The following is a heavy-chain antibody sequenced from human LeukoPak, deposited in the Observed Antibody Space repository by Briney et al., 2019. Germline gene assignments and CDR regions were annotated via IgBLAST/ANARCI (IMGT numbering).Heavy chain of an antibody. CDR3: GRGVMGATALGY. J-gene: IGHJ4*02. CDR2: ISKTGIS. CDR1: SGSISNGNYK. V-gene: IGHV4-61*02. D-gene: IGHD1-26*01. Sequence: SETLSLTCTVSSGSISNGNYKWSWIRQSAGTELEWIGRISKTGISNYNPSLRSRVSMSVDTSRSQFSLSLSFATAADTAVYYCGRGVMGATALGYWGQGILVTVAS.